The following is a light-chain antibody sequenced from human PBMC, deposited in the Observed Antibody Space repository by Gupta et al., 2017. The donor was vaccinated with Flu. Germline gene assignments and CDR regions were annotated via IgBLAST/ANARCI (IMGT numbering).Light chain of an antibody. CDR3: HQYGSAPAT. CDR1: QSLTGSH. J-gene: IGKJ1*01. CDR2: GAS. V-gene: IGKV3-20*01. Sequence: ENELTQSPGTLSLSPGERATVSCRASQSLTGSHLAWYQHKPGQAPRLLIHGASTRATGIPDRFSGSGSGTDFTLTISRLEPEEFAVYLCHQYGSAPATFGQGTKVEI.